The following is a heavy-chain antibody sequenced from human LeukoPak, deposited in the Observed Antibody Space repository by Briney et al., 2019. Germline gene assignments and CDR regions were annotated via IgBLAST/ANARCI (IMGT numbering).Heavy chain of an antibody. V-gene: IGHV3-30*04. D-gene: IGHD6-19*01. J-gene: IGHJ4*02. CDR3: ARDISTGWSIKYFFDY. CDR1: GFAFSSSA. Sequence: GRSLRPSCAASGFAFSSSAMRWVRQAPGKGLGWVAIISYDGIIEDYSDSVKGRFIISRDNFKNTLFLQMNSLRDEDTAVYYCARDISTGWSIKYFFDYWGQGSLVTVSS. CDR2: ISYDGIIE.